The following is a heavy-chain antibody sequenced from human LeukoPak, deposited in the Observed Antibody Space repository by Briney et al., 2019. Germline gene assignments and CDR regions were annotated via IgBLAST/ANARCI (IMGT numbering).Heavy chain of an antibody. CDR3: ARVTDYGGIFDP. CDR1: GGSISSYY. V-gene: IGHV4-4*07. J-gene: IGHJ5*02. Sequence: SETLSLTCTVSGGSISSYYWGWIRQPAGKGLEWIGRIYTSGSTNYNPSLKSRVTMSVDTSKNQFSLKLSSVTAADTAVYYCARVTDYGGIFDPWGQGTLVTASS. CDR2: IYTSGST. D-gene: IGHD4-23*01.